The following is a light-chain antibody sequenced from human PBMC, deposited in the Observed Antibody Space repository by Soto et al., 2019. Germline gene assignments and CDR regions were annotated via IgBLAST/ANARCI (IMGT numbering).Light chain of an antibody. Sequence: DIQMTQSPSTLSASVGDRVTITCRASQSTSSWLAWYQHKPGKAPKLLIYDASSLESGVPSRFSGSGSGTEFTLTISSLQPDDFATYYCQHYNSYPWTFGQGTKVDIK. CDR3: QHYNSYPWT. CDR1: QSTSSW. CDR2: DAS. V-gene: IGKV1-5*01. J-gene: IGKJ1*01.